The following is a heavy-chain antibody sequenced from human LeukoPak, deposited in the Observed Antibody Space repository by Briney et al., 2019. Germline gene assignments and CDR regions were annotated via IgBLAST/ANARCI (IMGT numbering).Heavy chain of an antibody. V-gene: IGHV3-7*01. Sequence: QPGGSLGLSCAASGFTFSSYWMSWVRQAPGKGLEWVANIKQDGSEKYYVDSVKGRFTISRDNAKNSLYLQMNSLRAEDTAVYYCASYDYGDFFDYWGQGTLVTVSS. D-gene: IGHD4-17*01. CDR3: ASYDYGDFFDY. J-gene: IGHJ4*02. CDR1: GFTFSSYW. CDR2: IKQDGSEK.